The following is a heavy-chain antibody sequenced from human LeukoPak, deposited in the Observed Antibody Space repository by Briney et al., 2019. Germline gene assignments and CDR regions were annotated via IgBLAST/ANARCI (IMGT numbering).Heavy chain of an antibody. CDR2: ISSSSSYI. J-gene: IGHJ4*02. D-gene: IGHD6-13*01. CDR1: GFTFSSYS. Sequence: GGSLRLSCAASGFTFSSYSMNWVRQAPGKGLEWVSSISSSSSYIYHADSVKGRFTISRDNAKNSLYLQMNSLRAEDTAVYYCARAGTWLYFDYWGQGTLVTVSS. CDR3: ARAGTWLYFDY. V-gene: IGHV3-21*01.